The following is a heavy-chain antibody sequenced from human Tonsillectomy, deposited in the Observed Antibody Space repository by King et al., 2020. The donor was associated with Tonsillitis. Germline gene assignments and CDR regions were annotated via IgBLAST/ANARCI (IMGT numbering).Heavy chain of an antibody. CDR3: ARQPKAYVSVNFFSDY. V-gene: IGHV5-10-1*03. CDR1: GYSFISYW. CDR2: IGPSDSYT. J-gene: IGHJ4*02. Sequence: VQLVESGAEVKKPGESLRISCKGSGYSFISYWISWVRQMPGKGLEWMGRIGPSDSYTNYSPSFQGHVTISVDKSISTAYLQWSSLKASDTAMYYCARQPKAYVSVNFFSDYWGQGSLVIVSS. D-gene: IGHD3-10*01.